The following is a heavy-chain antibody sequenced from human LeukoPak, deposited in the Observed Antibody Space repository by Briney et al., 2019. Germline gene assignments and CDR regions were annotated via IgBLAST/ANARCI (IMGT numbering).Heavy chain of an antibody. J-gene: IGHJ5*02. Sequence: ASVKVSCKASGYTFTSYDINWVRQATGQGLEWMGWMNPNSGNTGYAQKFQGRVTMTRNTSISTAYMELSSLRSEDTAVYYCAGERFGGAQDWFDPWGQGTLVTVSS. D-gene: IGHD2-21*01. CDR1: GYTFTSYD. CDR2: MNPNSGNT. V-gene: IGHV1-8*01. CDR3: AGERFGGAQDWFDP.